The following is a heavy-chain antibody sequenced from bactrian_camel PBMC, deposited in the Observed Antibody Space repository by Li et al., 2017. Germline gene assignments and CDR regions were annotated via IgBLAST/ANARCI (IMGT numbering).Heavy chain of an antibody. V-gene: IGHV3S55*01. CDR3: AADYRTCKATIVEADFGY. Sequence: QLVESGGGSVQAGGSLRLSCVASGFTNSRYCMGWFRQAPGKEREGVATIDSDGWTRYAESVKGRFTISKDNAKNTLYLQINSLKPEDTAMYYCAADYRTCKATIVEADFGYSGLLTQVTVS. J-gene: IGHJ6*01. D-gene: IGHD2*01. CDR2: IDSDGWT. CDR1: GFTNSRYC.